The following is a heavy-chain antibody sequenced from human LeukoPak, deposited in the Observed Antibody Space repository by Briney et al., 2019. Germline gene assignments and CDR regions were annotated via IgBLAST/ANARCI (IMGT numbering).Heavy chain of an antibody. J-gene: IGHJ6*03. CDR2: ISSSSTI. V-gene: IGHV3-48*04. CDR3: AKEAEYCTNGVCYKGYMDV. Sequence: GGSLRLSCAASGFTFSSYAMNWVRQAPGKGLEWVSYISSSSTIYYADSVKGRFTISRDNAKNSLYLQMNSLRAEDMALYYCAKEAEYCTNGVCYKGYMDVWGKGTTVTVSS. D-gene: IGHD2-8*01. CDR1: GFTFSSYA.